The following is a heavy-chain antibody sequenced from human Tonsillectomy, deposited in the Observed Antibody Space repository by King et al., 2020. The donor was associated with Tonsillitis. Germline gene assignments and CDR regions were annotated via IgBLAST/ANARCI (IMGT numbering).Heavy chain of an antibody. CDR2: IYYSGIT. Sequence: LQLQESGPGLVKPSETLSLTCTVSGGSISSSTYYWGWIRQPPGKGLEWIGSIYYSGITYYNPSLKSRVTISVDTSKIQFSLRLSSVTTADTAVYYCTRGLYTMPASDVGGQGTTVTLFS. CDR3: TRGLYTMPASDV. J-gene: IGHJ6*02. CDR1: GGSISSSTYY. D-gene: IGHD5/OR15-5a*01. V-gene: IGHV4-39*01.